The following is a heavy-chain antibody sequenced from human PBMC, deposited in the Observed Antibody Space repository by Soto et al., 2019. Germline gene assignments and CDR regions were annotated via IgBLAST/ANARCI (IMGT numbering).Heavy chain of an antibody. CDR1: GGTFSSYT. CDR2: TIPIFGTA. Sequence: QVQLVQSGAEVKKPGSSVTVSCKASGGTFSSYTISWVRQAPGQGLEWMGWTIPIFGTANYAQKFQGRVTINADESTSTAYMELISLRSEDTAVYYCARGNHRWLQLWYFGLWGRGTLVTVSS. V-gene: IGHV1-69*12. CDR3: ARGNHRWLQLWYFGL. J-gene: IGHJ2*01. D-gene: IGHD5-12*01.